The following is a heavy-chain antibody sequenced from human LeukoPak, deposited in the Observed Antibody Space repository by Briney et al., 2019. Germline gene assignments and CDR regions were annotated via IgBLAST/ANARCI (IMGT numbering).Heavy chain of an antibody. CDR1: GVTFSGAW. CDR3: TTDLRS. CDR2: ITSKTNGETT. V-gene: IGHV3-15*01. J-gene: IGHJ5*02. D-gene: IGHD3-10*01. Sequence: GGSLRLSCVTSGVTFSGAWMAWVRQAPGKGLEWISRITSKTNGETTYYAAPVKGRFIISRDDSKSMLYLQMNSLKIEDTALYYCTTDLRSWGQGTLVTVSS.